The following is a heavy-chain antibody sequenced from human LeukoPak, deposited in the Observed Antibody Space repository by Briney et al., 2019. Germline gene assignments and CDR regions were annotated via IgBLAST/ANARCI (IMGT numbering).Heavy chain of an antibody. V-gene: IGHV1-8*01. CDR3: ARVGYDSSGYYYYYYYYMDV. CDR1: GYTFTSYG. D-gene: IGHD3-22*01. J-gene: IGHJ6*03. Sequence: ASVKVSCKASGYTFTSYGINWVRQATGQGLEWMGWMNPNSGNTGYAQKFQGRVTMTRNTSISTAYMELSSLRSEDTAVYYCARVGYDSSGYYYYYYYYMDVWGKGTTVTVSS. CDR2: MNPNSGNT.